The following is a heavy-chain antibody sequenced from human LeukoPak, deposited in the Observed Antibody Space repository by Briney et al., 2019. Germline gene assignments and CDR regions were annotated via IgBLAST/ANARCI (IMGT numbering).Heavy chain of an antibody. CDR1: RFTFRNHG. D-gene: IGHD2-2*01. J-gene: IGHJ4*02. V-gene: IGHV3-33*01. CDR2: IWYDGSNK. CDR3: VSFYETY. Sequence: GGSLRLSCAASRFTFRNHGMHWVRQAPGKGLEWVAVIWYDGSNKYYADSVKGRFTISRDNSKNTLYLQMNSLRAEDMAVYYCVSFYETYWGRGTLVTVSS.